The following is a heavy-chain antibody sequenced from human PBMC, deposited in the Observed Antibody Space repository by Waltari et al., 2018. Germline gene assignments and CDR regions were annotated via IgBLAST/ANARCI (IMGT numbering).Heavy chain of an antibody. CDR1: GGSFSGYY. J-gene: IGHJ3*02. CDR3: ASEYCSGGSCYGAFDI. D-gene: IGHD2-15*01. CDR2: INHSGST. V-gene: IGHV4-34*01. Sequence: QVQLQQWGAGLLKPSETLSLTCAVYGGSFSGYYWSWIRQPPGKGLEWIGEINHSGSTNDNRSLKSRVTISVDTSKNQFSLKLSSVTAADTAVYYCASEYCSGGSCYGAFDIWGQGTMVTVSS.